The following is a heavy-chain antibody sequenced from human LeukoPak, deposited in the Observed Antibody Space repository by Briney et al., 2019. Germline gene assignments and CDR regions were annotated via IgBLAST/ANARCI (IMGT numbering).Heavy chain of an antibody. CDR1: GGTFSSYG. J-gene: IGHJ4*02. Sequence: SVKVSCKASGGTFSSYGISWVRQAPGQGLEWMGGIIPVFGTANYAQKFQGRVTITADESTSTVYMELSSLRSEDTAVYYCAREEDGGDFDYWGQGTLVTVSS. V-gene: IGHV1-69*01. CDR3: AREEDGGDFDY. CDR2: IIPVFGTA. D-gene: IGHD6-25*01.